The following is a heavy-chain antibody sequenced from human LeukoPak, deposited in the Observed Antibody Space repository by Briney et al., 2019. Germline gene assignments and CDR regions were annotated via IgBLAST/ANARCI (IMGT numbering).Heavy chain of an antibody. Sequence: ASVKVSCKASGYTFTGYYMHWVRQAPGQGLEWMGWINPNSGGTSYAQKFQGRVTMTRDTSISTAYMELSRLRSDDTAVYYCARDGSGSYSFGDWGQGTLVTVSS. CDR2: INPNSGGT. CDR1: GYTFTGYY. J-gene: IGHJ4*02. D-gene: IGHD3-10*01. CDR3: ARDGSGSYSFGD. V-gene: IGHV1-2*02.